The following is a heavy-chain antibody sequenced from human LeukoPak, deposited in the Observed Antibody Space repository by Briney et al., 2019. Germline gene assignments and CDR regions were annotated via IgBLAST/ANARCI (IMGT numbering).Heavy chain of an antibody. Sequence: SVKVSCKASGGTFSSYAISWVRQAPGQGLEWVGGIVPIFGTANYAQKFQGRVTITADESTSTAYMELSSLRSEDTAVYYCARVRLDYYYGMDVWGKGTTVTGSS. CDR2: IVPIFGTA. CDR3: ARVRLDYYYGMDV. V-gene: IGHV1-69*13. CDR1: GGTFSSYA. J-gene: IGHJ6*04. D-gene: IGHD6-19*01.